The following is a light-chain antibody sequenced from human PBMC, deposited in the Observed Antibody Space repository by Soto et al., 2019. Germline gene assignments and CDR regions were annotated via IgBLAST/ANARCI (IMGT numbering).Light chain of an antibody. V-gene: IGLV2-8*01. CDR1: SSDVGGYNN. CDR2: EVT. Sequence: QPVLTQPTSASGSPGQSVTISCTGTSSDVGGYNNVSWYQQYPGRAPKLMIYEVTKRPSVVPDRFSGSKSGNTASLTVSGLQAEDEADYYCTSYAASNNFYFVFGGGTKLTVL. J-gene: IGLJ3*02. CDR3: TSYAASNNFYFV.